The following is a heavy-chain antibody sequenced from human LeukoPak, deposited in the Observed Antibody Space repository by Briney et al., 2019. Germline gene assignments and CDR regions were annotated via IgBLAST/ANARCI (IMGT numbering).Heavy chain of an antibody. Sequence: GGSLRLSCAASGFTFSSYGMHGVRQAPGKGLEWVAVISYDGSNKYYADSVKGRFTISRDNSKNTLYLQMNSLRAEDTAVYYCAKARMIQLWLPYYWGQGTLVTVSS. V-gene: IGHV3-30*18. CDR1: GFTFSSYG. J-gene: IGHJ4*02. D-gene: IGHD5-18*01. CDR3: AKARMIQLWLPYY. CDR2: ISYDGSNK.